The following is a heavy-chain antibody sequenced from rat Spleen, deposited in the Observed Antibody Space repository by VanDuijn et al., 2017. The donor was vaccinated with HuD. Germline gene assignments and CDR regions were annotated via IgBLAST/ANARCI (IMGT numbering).Heavy chain of an antibody. CDR3: VRQDTSGYSNWFAY. D-gene: IGHD4-3*01. V-gene: IGHV5-25*01. CDR2: ISPSGVT. Sequence: EVQPVESGGGLVQPGRSLKLSCAASGFTFSNFDMAWVRQAPTKGLEWVTSISPSGVTYYRDSVKGRFTVSRENTERTLYLLVDSLRSEDTATYYCVRQDTSGYSNWFAYWGQGTLVTVSS. CDR1: GFTFSNFD. J-gene: IGHJ3*01.